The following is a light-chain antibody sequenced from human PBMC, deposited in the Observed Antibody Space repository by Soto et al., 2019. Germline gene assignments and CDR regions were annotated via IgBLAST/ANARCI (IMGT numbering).Light chain of an antibody. Sequence: QSVLTQPPSASGTPGQRVTNSCSGSSSNIGSNYVYWYQQLPGTAPKLLIYRNNKRPSGVPDRFSGSKSGTSASLAISGLRYEDEADYYSAAWDDSLSGWVFGGGTKLTVL. CDR1: SSNIGSNY. V-gene: IGLV1-47*01. CDR2: RNN. J-gene: IGLJ3*02. CDR3: AAWDDSLSGWV.